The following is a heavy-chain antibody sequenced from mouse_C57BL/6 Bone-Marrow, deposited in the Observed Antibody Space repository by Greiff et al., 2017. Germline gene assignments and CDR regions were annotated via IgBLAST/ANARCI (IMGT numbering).Heavy chain of an antibody. J-gene: IGHJ3*01. V-gene: IGHV1-64*01. Sequence: VQLQQPGAELVKPGASVKLSCKASGYTFTSYWMHWVKQRPGQGLEWIGMIHPNSGSTNYNEKFKSKATLTVDKSSSTAYMQLSSLTSEDSAVYYCAGGAYYGSSLGFAYWGQGTLVTVSA. D-gene: IGHD1-1*01. CDR1: GYTFTSYW. CDR3: AGGAYYGSSLGFAY. CDR2: IHPNSGST.